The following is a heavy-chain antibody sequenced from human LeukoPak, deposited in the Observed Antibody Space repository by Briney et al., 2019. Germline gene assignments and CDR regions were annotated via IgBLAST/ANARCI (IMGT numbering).Heavy chain of an antibody. Sequence: GASVKVSCKASGGTFSGYAISWVRQAPGQGLEWMGGIIPIFGTANYAQKFQGRVTITTDESTSTAYMELSSLRSEDTAVYYCARPRPHTIFGVVIGGWFDPWGQGTLVTVSS. V-gene: IGHV1-69*05. CDR2: IIPIFGTA. CDR1: GGTFSGYA. D-gene: IGHD3-3*01. J-gene: IGHJ5*02. CDR3: ARPRPHTIFGVVIGGWFDP.